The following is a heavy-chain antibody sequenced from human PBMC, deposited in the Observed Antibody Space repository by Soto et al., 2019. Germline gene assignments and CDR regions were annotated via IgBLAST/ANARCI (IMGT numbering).Heavy chain of an antibody. V-gene: IGHV3-23*01. Sequence: PEGSLRLSCAASGFTFSSYAMSWVRQAPGKGLEWVSAISGSGGSTYYADSVKGRFTISRDNSKNTLYLQMNSLRAEDTAVYYCAKSLEIVWSGYYNWFDPWGQGTLVTVSS. CDR1: GFTFSSYA. J-gene: IGHJ5*02. D-gene: IGHD3-3*01. CDR3: AKSLEIVWSGYYNWFDP. CDR2: ISGSGGST.